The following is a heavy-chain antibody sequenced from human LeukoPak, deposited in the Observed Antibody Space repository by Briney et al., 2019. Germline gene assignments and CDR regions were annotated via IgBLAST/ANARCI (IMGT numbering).Heavy chain of an antibody. Sequence: GGSLRLSCAASGFTFNSYWMNWVRQAPGKGLEWVANIKRDGSEKYYVDSVKGRFTISRDNAKNSLDLQMNSLRAEDTAVYYCARDSAFDIWGQGTMVTVSS. CDR2: IKRDGSEK. V-gene: IGHV3-7*03. CDR1: GFTFNSYW. CDR3: ARDSAFDI. J-gene: IGHJ3*02.